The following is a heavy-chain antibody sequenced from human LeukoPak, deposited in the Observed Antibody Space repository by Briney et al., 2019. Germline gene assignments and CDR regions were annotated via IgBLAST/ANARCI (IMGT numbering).Heavy chain of an antibody. D-gene: IGHD3-3*01. Sequence: SETLSLTCAVYGGSFSGYYWSWIRQPPGKGLEWIGEINHSGSTNYNPSLKSRVTISVDTSKNQFSLKLSSVTAADTAVYYCARGRFDFWRGPFAGDWGQGTLVTVSS. CDR3: ARGRFDFWRGPFAGD. V-gene: IGHV4-34*01. J-gene: IGHJ4*02. CDR2: INHSGST. CDR1: GGSFSGYY.